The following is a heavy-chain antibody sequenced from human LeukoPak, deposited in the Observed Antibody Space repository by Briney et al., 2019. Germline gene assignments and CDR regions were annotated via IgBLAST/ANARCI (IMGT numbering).Heavy chain of an antibody. CDR3: ARPGHESYSSGWYPFDP. CDR1: GYTFTSYD. D-gene: IGHD6-19*01. CDR2: MNPNSGNT. Sequence: GASVKVSCKASGYTFTSYDINWVRQATGQGLEWMGWMNPNSGNTGYAQKFQGRVTMTRNTSISTAYMELSSLRSEDTAVYYCARPGHESYSSGWYPFDPWGQGTLVTVSS. J-gene: IGHJ5*02. V-gene: IGHV1-8*01.